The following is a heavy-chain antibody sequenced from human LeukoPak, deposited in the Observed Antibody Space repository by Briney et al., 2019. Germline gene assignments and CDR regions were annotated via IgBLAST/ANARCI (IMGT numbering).Heavy chain of an antibody. J-gene: IGHJ4*02. Sequence: GASVKVSCKTFGYTFTDYYIHWVRQAPGQGLEWVGWINPNSGGTHYAQNLQGRVTMTRDTSISTAYMELSRLRSDDTAVYYCARDRSVRAVGPIDYWGQGTLVTVSS. CDR3: ARDRSVRAVGPIDY. D-gene: IGHD6-19*01. V-gene: IGHV1-2*02. CDR2: INPNSGGT. CDR1: GYTFTDYY.